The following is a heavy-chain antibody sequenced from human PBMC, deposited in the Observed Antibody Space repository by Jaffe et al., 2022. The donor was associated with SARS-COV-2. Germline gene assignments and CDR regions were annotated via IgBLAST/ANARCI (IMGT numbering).Heavy chain of an antibody. CDR3: AKAHYYGSGSSSPREYYFDY. CDR2: ISGSGGST. V-gene: IGHV3-23*01. CDR1: GFTFSSYA. J-gene: IGHJ4*02. Sequence: EVQLLESGGGLVQPGGSLRLSCAASGFTFSSYAMSWVRQAPGKGLEWVSAISGSGGSTYYADSVKGRFTISRDNSKNTLYLQMNSLRAEDTAVYYCAKAHYYGSGSSSPREYYFDYWGQGTLVTVSS. D-gene: IGHD3-10*01.